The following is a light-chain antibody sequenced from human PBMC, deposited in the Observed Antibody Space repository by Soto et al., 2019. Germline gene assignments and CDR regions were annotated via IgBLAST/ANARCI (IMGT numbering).Light chain of an antibody. CDR3: LQHNSYPRT. CDR2: SAS. Sequence: DIQMTQSPSTLSASVGDRVTITCLASQGIRTDLGWYQQKPGKAPKRLIYSASSLQSGVPSRFSGSGSGTEFTLTISSLQPEDFATYYCLQHNSYPRTFGQGTKVDIK. CDR1: QGIRTD. V-gene: IGKV1-17*01. J-gene: IGKJ1*01.